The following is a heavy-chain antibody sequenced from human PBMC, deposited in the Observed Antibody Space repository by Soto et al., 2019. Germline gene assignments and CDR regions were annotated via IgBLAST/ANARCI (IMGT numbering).Heavy chain of an antibody. D-gene: IGHD2-21*01. J-gene: IGHJ6*02. CDR1: GGTFSNYA. CDR3: ARVRGGDYQYYYHYYNMDV. V-gene: IGHV1-69*01. Sequence: QVQLVQSGAEVRKPGSSVKVSCRASGGTFSNYAISWVRQAPGQGLEWMGGIIPIFATTNHAQKFRGRVSITADESRSTAYMELSSLRSEDTAVYYCARVRGGDYQYYYHYYNMDVWGQGTTVTVSS. CDR2: IIPIFATT.